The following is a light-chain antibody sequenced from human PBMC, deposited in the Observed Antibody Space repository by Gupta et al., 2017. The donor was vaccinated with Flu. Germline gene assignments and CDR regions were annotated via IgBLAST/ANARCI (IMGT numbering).Light chain of an antibody. CDR3: QQSYSTPPRT. J-gene: IGKJ4*02. CDR2: AAS. V-gene: IGKV1-39*01. CDR1: QSISIY. Sequence: DLQRTQSPSSLSASVGDRVTLTCRASQSISIYLNWYQQKPGKAPKLLIYAASTLESGVPERFSGSGSGTDFTLTISSLQAEDVATYYCQQSYSTPPRTFGEGTKVEIK.